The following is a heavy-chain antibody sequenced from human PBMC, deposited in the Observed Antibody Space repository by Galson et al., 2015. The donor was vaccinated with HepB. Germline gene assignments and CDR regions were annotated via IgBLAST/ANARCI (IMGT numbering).Heavy chain of an antibody. CDR3: ARSPLRFLDWLPYYDYYMDV. Sequence: VKVSCRASGYTFTDYVVNWVRQAPGQGLEWMGWMNTNTGKPTYAPGFAGRFVFSLDTSVTTAYLQISSLETDDTAVYYCARSPLRFLDWLPYYDYYMDVWGEGTTVTVSS. V-gene: IGHV7-4-1*02. J-gene: IGHJ6*03. CDR1: GYTFTDYV. D-gene: IGHD3-3*01. CDR2: MNTNTGKP.